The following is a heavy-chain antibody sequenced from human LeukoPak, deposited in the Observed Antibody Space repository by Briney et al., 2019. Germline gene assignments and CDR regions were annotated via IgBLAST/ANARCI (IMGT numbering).Heavy chain of an antibody. CDR1: GFTFSSYA. CDR2: ISGSGGST. V-gene: IGHV3-23*01. D-gene: IGHD3-10*01. Sequence: PGGSLRLSCAASGFTFSSYAMSWFRQAPGKGLEWVSAISGSGGSTYYADSVKGRFTISRDNSKNTLYLQMNSLRAEDTAVYYCANEVYYGSGSYIYWGQGTLVTVSS. CDR3: ANEVYYGSGSYIY. J-gene: IGHJ4*02.